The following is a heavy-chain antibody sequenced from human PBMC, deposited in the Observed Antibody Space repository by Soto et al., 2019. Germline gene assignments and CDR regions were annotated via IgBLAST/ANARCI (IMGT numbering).Heavy chain of an antibody. CDR3: ARWDGYADL. CDR1: GFSVSTYS. V-gene: IGHV3-23*01. Sequence: EVQLLESGGGLVQPGGSLRLSCAASGFSVSTYSFAWVRQTPAKGLAWVSGISVSGDTTFYIDSVRGRFTISRDTSKNTLDLQMHSLRVEDSAVYFCARWDGYADLWGHGTLSPSHQ. CDR2: ISVSGDTT. D-gene: IGHD1-1*01. J-gene: IGHJ4*01.